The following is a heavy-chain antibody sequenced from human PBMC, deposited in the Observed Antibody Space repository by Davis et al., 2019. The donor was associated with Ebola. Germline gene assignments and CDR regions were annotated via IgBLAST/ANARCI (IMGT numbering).Heavy chain of an antibody. CDR3: ARVTYDILTGHSLGLDV. D-gene: IGHD3-9*01. V-gene: IGHV4-4*07. CDR2: IYTSGST. Sequence: SETLSLTCTVSGGSISSYYWSWIRQPAGKGLEWIGRIYTSGSTNYNPSLKSRVTMSVDTSKNQFSLKLSSVTAADTAVYYCARVTYDILTGHSLGLDVWGQGTTVTVS. CDR1: GGSISSYY. J-gene: IGHJ6*02.